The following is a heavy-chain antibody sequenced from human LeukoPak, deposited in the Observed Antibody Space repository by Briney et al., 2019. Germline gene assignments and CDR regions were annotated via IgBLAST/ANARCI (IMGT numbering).Heavy chain of an antibody. CDR2: ISYDGSNK. D-gene: IGHD5-18*01. V-gene: IGHV3-30-3*01. Sequence: PGRSLRLSCAASGXTFSSYAMHWVRQAPGKGQEWVAIISYDGSNKYYADSVKGRFTISRDKSKNTLYLQMNSLRAEDTAVYYCARDLLNTAMAPFDYWGQGTLVTVSS. CDR3: ARDLLNTAMAPFDY. CDR1: GXTFSSYA. J-gene: IGHJ4*02.